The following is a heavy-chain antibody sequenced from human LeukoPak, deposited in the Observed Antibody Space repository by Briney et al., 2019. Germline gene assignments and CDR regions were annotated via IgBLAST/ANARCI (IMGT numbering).Heavy chain of an antibody. J-gene: IGHJ4*02. CDR2: MSSSGIT. V-gene: IGHV4-4*07. Sequence: SETLSLTCTVSGGSISSSYWNWIRQPAGKGLEWIGRMSSSGITNYNPSLKSRVTMSVDTSKNQFSLNLRSVTAADTAIYYCARELFSSDWCGSFDYRGQGTLVTVSS. CDR1: GGSISSSY. D-gene: IGHD6-19*01. CDR3: ARELFSSDWCGSFDY.